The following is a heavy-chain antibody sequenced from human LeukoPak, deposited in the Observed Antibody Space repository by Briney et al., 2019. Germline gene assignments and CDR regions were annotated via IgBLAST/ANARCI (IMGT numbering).Heavy chain of an antibody. CDR2: IYSGGST. CDR1: GFTVSSSY. J-gene: IGHJ4*02. Sequence: GGSLRLSCAASGFTVSSSYMSWVRQAPGRGLEWVSVIYSGGSTYYADSVKGRFTISRDNSKNTLYLQMNSLRAEDTAVYYCARQFMGYSSSWYHFDYWGQGTLVTVSS. V-gene: IGHV3-53*01. D-gene: IGHD6-13*01. CDR3: ARQFMGYSSSWYHFDY.